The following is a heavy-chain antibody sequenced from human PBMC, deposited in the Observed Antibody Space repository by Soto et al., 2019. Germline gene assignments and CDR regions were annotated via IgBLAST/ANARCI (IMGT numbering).Heavy chain of an antibody. CDR3: ARGRILQDY. Sequence: SETLSLTCTVSGGSISSGDYYWSWIRQPPGKGLEWIGYIYYSGSTYYNPSLKSRVTISVDTSKNQFSLRLNSVTAADTALYYCARGRILQDYWGHGALVTVSS. CDR2: IYYSGST. J-gene: IGHJ4*01. CDR1: GGSISSGDYY. V-gene: IGHV4-30-4*01. D-gene: IGHD3-3*02.